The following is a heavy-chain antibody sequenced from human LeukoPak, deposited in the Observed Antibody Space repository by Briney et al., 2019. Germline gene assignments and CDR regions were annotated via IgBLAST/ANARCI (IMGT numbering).Heavy chain of an antibody. Sequence: ASVKVSCKASGYTFTGYYMHWVRQAPRQGLEWMGWINPNSGGTNYAQKFQGRVTTTREPAISTAYMELSRPRSGDTAVYYCARDRSYSLGFDYWARGTLVTVSS. CDR1: GYTFTGYY. J-gene: IGHJ4*02. V-gene: IGHV1-2*02. CDR3: ARDRSYSLGFDY. CDR2: INPNSGGT. D-gene: IGHD5-18*01.